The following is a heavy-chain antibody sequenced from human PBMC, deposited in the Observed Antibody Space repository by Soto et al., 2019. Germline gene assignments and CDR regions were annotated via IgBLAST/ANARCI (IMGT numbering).Heavy chain of an antibody. D-gene: IGHD5-18*01. CDR3: GLDPRGYSYGLFWSYSHLDV. V-gene: IGHV3-53*01. CDR2: IYSEGTT. CDR1: GLTVSSNS. Sequence: GSVRLSCAASGLTVSSNSMSWVRQAPWKGLEWVSVIYSEGTTYYADSVKGGFTVSRDNSKNTLYLQMNSLRVEDRAVYYCGLDPRGYSYGLFWSYSHLDVWGQW. J-gene: IGHJ6*02.